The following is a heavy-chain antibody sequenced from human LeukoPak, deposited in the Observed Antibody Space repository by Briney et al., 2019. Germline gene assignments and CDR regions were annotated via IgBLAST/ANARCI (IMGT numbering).Heavy chain of an antibody. J-gene: IGHJ3*02. CDR3: AKGGVGDYEYAFDI. V-gene: IGHV3-23*01. CDR1: GFTFSNYS. CDR2: ISGSGGST. D-gene: IGHD4-17*01. Sequence: GGSLRLSCADSGFTFSNYSMSWVRQAPGKGLEWVSAISGSGGSTYYADSVKGRFTISRDNSKNTLYLQMNSLRAEDTAVYYCAKGGVGDYEYAFDIWGQGTMVTVSS.